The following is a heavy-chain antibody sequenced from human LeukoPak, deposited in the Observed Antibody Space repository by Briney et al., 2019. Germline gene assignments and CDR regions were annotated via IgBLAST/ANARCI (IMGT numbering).Heavy chain of an antibody. Sequence: PGGSLRLPCAASGFTFSSYSMNWVRQAPGKGLEWVSSISSSSSYIYYADSVKGRFTISRDNAKNSLYLQMNSLRAEDTAVYYCARDNSGSYYFDAFDIWGQGTMVTVSS. D-gene: IGHD1-26*01. J-gene: IGHJ3*02. CDR2: ISSSSSYI. CDR1: GFTFSSYS. V-gene: IGHV3-21*01. CDR3: ARDNSGSYYFDAFDI.